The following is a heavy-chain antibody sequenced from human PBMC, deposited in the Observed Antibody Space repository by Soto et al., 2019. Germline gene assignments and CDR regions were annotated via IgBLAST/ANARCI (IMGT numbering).Heavy chain of an antibody. CDR1: GFAFNNSG. CDR3: AREDSIIIPAVSDF. J-gene: IGHJ4*02. D-gene: IGHD2-2*01. Sequence: GGSLRLSCTVSGFAFNNSGINWVRQAPGKGLEWVSSISKSDYTYYSDSVKGRFTISRDNAKNSESLQMNTLRVEDTAVYYCAREDSIIIPAVSDFWGQGTLVTVSS. V-gene: IGHV3-21*01. CDR2: ISKSDYT.